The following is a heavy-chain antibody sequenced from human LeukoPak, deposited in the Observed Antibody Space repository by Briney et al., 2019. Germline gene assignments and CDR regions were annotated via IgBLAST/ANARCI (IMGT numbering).Heavy chain of an antibody. D-gene: IGHD3-16*02. Sequence: GGSLRLSCAASGFTFSSYSMNWVRQAPGKGLEWVSAISGSGGSTYYADSVKGRFTISRDNSKNTLYLQMNSLRAEDTAVYYCAKRGYDYVWGSYPDYWGQGTLVTVSS. CDR1: GFTFSSYS. V-gene: IGHV3-23*01. J-gene: IGHJ4*02. CDR3: AKRGYDYVWGSYPDY. CDR2: ISGSGGST.